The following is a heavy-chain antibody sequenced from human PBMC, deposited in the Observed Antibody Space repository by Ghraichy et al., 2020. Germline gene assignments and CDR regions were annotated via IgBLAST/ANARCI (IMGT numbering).Heavy chain of an antibody. CDR3: AKDLQFSGWYVRYFDY. Sequence: ETLSLTCAASGFTFSSYAMSWVRQAPGKGLEWVSAISGSGGSTYYADSVKGRFTISRDNSKNTLYLQMNSLRAEDTAVYYCAKDLQFSGWYVRYFDYWGQGTLVTVSS. CDR1: GFTFSSYA. D-gene: IGHD6-19*01. J-gene: IGHJ4*02. CDR2: ISGSGGST. V-gene: IGHV3-23*01.